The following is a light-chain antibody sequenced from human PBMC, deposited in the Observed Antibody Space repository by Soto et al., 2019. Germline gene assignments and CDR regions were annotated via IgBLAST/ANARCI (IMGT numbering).Light chain of an antibody. V-gene: IGKV3-15*01. CDR3: QRYDNWPLT. CDR1: QSVSSSY. J-gene: IGKJ4*01. Sequence: EIVLTQSPGTLSLSPGERATLSCRASQSVSSSYLAWYQQKPGQAPRLLIYGASTRATGIPARFSGSGSGTEFSLTSNSLQSEDSAVYYCQRYDNWPLTFGGGTKVDIK. CDR2: GAS.